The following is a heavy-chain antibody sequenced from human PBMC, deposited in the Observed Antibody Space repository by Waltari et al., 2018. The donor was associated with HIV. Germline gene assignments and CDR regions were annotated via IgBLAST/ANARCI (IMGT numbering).Heavy chain of an antibody. Sequence: QLHLQESGPGLVKPSETLSLTCNVSGGSVSSSIYYWGWIRQPPGKGLEWIGYVAHRGGTKYNPSLQSRVAIFVDTSKNHFSLKLNSVTAADTAVFFCARGTYGDALDMWGQGTMVIVSS. D-gene: IGHD4-17*01. CDR1: GGSVSSSIYY. V-gene: IGHV4-39*02. CDR2: VAHRGGT. CDR3: ARGTYGDALDM. J-gene: IGHJ3*02.